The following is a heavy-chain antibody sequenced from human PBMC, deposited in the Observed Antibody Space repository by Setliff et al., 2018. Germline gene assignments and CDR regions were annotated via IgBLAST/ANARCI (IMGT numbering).Heavy chain of an antibody. CDR2: IRASNDET. Sequence: ASVKVSCKTSGYTFTDYGISWVRQAPGQRLEWVGWIRASNDETDYAQKFRGRVTMTTDTSTSTASMEMRSLTSDDTAVYYCARDEIRPITPDYWGQGTLVTVSS. J-gene: IGHJ4*02. V-gene: IGHV1-18*01. CDR3: ARDEIRPITPDY. CDR1: GYTFTDYG. D-gene: IGHD1-20*01.